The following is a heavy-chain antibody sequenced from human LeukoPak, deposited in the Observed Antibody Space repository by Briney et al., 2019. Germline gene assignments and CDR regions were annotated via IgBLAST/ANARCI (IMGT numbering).Heavy chain of an antibody. CDR3: ARGGSHDASDI. D-gene: IGHD2-15*01. CDR1: GGSISSSSYY. J-gene: IGHJ3*02. V-gene: IGHV4-39*07. CDR2: IYYSGST. Sequence: SETLSLTCTVSGGSISSSSYYWGWIRQPPGKGLEWIGSIYYSGSTYYNPSLKSRVTISVDTSKNQFSLKLSSVTAADTAVYYCARGGSHDASDIWGQGTMVTVSS.